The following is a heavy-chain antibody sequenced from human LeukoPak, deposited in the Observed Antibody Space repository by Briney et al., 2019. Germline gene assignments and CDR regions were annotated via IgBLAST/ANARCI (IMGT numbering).Heavy chain of an antibody. J-gene: IGHJ4*02. V-gene: IGHV3-23*01. CDR2: ISAGGGST. CDR1: GFTFSSYA. Sequence: GGSLRLSCAASGFTFSSYAMSWVRQAPGKGLEWVSAISAGGGSTYYADSVQGRFTISRDSSKNTLYLQMNSLRAEDTALYYCAKDLRTAPRGIDYRGQGTLVTVSS. D-gene: IGHD6-6*01. CDR3: AKDLRTAPRGIDY.